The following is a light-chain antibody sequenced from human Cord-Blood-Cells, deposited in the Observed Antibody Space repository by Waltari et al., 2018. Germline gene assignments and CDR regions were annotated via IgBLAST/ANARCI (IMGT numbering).Light chain of an antibody. CDR1: PRVTSN. CDR3: QQYNNWWT. J-gene: IGKJ1*01. V-gene: IGKV3-15*01. CDR2: GAS. Sequence: EVVVTQSPATLSVAPGERATLSFRASPRVTSNLAWYQQKPGQPPRLLIYGASTRATGIPARFSGSGSGTEFTLTISSLQSEDFAVYYCQQYNNWWTFGQGTKVEIK.